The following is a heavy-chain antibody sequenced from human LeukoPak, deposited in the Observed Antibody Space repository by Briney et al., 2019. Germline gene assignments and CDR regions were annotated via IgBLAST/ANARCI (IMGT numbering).Heavy chain of an antibody. CDR1: GVTFSSGS. J-gene: IGHJ4*02. CDR3: ARDEPPDY. D-gene: IGHD1-14*01. CDR2: ITTSGDTT. V-gene: IGHV3-48*01. Sequence: GGSLRLSCAASGVTFSSGSMNWGRQAQGKGLEWVSYITTSGDTTYYADSVKGRFTISRDNAKNSLYLQMNSLRAEDTAVYYCARDEPPDYWGQGTLVTVSS.